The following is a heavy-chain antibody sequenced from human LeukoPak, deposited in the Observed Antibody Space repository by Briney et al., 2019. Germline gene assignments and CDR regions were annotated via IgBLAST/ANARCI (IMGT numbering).Heavy chain of an antibody. V-gene: IGHV3-11*06. J-gene: IGHJ6*03. D-gene: IGHD1-26*01. CDR2: ISSSSNYI. Sequence: KPGGSLRLSCAASGFTFSDYYMSWIRQAPGKGLEWVSSISSSSNYIYYADSVKGRFTISRDNAKNSLYLQMNSLRAEDTAVYYCARVRSGSHWRGKYYYYHYMDVWGKGTTVTVSS. CDR1: GFTFSDYY. CDR3: ARVRSGSHWRGKYYYYHYMDV.